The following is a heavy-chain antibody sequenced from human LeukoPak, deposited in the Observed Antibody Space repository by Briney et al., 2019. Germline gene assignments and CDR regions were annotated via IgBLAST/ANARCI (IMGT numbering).Heavy chain of an antibody. CDR1: GGSISSGSYY. D-gene: IGHD2-15*01. CDR2: IYYSGST. V-gene: IGHV4-39*01. J-gene: IGHJ6*03. Sequence: PSETLSLTCTVSGGSISSGSYYWSWIRQPAGKGLEWIGSIYYSGSTYYNPSLKSRVTISVDTSKNQFSLKLSSVTAADTAVYYCARLRAVLLLVYYYYMDVWGKGTTVTVSS. CDR3: ARLRAVLLLVYYYYMDV.